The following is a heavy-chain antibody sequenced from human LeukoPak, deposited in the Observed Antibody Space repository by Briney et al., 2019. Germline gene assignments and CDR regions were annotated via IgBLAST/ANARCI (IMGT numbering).Heavy chain of an antibody. CDR3: ARDKSYFGSGNYHYFDS. J-gene: IGHJ4*02. CDR1: GVAFSQFP. D-gene: IGHD3-10*01. CDR2: ISHYGGNK. V-gene: IGHV3-30*03. Sequence: GGSLSLSCVASGVAFSQFPVHWVRQAPGKTLEEVAFISHYGGNKKYGDSVKGRFTISRDNYKNTVYLQMNSLRPEDTALYYCARDKSYFGSGNYHYFDSWGQGALVIVSS.